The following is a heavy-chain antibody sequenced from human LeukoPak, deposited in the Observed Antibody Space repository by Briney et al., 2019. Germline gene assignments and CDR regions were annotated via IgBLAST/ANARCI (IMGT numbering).Heavy chain of an antibody. D-gene: IGHD1-26*01. Sequence: GGSLRLSCAASGFTFSSYSMNWVRQAPGKGLEWVSYISSSSSTIYYADSVKGRFTISRDNAKNSLYLQMNSLRAEDTAVYYCARDNSVGDYAWWFDPWGQGTLVTVSS. J-gene: IGHJ5*02. CDR1: GFTFSSYS. CDR2: ISSSSSTI. CDR3: ARDNSVGDYAWWFDP. V-gene: IGHV3-48*01.